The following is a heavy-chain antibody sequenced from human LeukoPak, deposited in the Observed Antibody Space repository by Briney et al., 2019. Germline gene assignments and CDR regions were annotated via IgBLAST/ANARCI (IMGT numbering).Heavy chain of an antibody. CDR3: ARQEGYDFWSGFYTGYYSGMDV. V-gene: IGHV5-51*01. J-gene: IGHJ6*02. Sequence: GESLKISCKASGYSFTNYWIVRVRQMPGKGLEWMGVIYPGDSDTRYSPSFQGRVTISADQSITTAYLQWSSLKASDSAMFYCARQEGYDFWSGFYTGYYSGMDVWGQGTTVTVSS. CDR1: GYSFTNYW. D-gene: IGHD3-3*01. CDR2: IYPGDSDT.